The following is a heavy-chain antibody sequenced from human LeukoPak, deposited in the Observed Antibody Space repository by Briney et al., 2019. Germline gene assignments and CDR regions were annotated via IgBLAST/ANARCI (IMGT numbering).Heavy chain of an antibody. J-gene: IGHJ6*03. Sequence: GGSLRLSCAASGFTLSSYAMHWVRQAPGKGLEYVSAISGNVGHTYYANSVKGRFTISRDNSKNTLFLQMGSLRPEDMAVYYCARSYGDYRYYYYYYMDVWGKGTTVTVSS. D-gene: IGHD4-17*01. V-gene: IGHV3-64*01. CDR1: GFTLSSYA. CDR3: ARSYGDYRYYYYYYMDV. CDR2: ISGNVGHT.